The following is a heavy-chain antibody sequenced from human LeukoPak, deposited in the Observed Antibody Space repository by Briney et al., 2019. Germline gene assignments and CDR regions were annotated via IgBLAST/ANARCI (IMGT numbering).Heavy chain of an antibody. CDR1: GGSISSSSYY. Sequence: SETLSLTCTVSGGSISSSSYYWGWIRQPPGKGLEWIGSTYYSGSTYYSPSLKSRVTISVDTSKNQFSLKLSSVTAADTAVYYCARCLSEMATISRFDYWGQGTLVTVSS. CDR3: ARCLSEMATISRFDY. D-gene: IGHD5-24*01. CDR2: TYYSGST. J-gene: IGHJ4*02. V-gene: IGHV4-39*07.